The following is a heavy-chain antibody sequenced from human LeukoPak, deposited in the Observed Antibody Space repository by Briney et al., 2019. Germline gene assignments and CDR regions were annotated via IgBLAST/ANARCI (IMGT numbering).Heavy chain of an antibody. Sequence: PSETLSLTCAVYGGSFSGYYWSWIRQPPGKGLEWIGEINHSGSTNYNPSLKSRVTISVDTSKNQFSLKLSSVTAADTAVYYCARVRSRGLVRNWDQGTLVTVSS. CDR3: ARVRSRGLVRN. CDR1: GGSFSGYY. V-gene: IGHV4-34*01. J-gene: IGHJ4*02. CDR2: INHSGST. D-gene: IGHD6-19*01.